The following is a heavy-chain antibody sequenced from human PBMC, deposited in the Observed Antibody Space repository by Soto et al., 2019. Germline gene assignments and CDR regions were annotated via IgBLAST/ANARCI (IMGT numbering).Heavy chain of an antibody. Sequence: GGSLRLSCVASGLTFDDHGMHWVRQVPGRGLEWVSGISWDSDKTGYGDSVKGRFTISRDNAKNSLYLEMNSLRAEDTAVYYCARESEDLTSNFDYWGQGTLVTVSS. J-gene: IGHJ4*02. CDR2: ISWDSDKT. CDR1: GLTFDDHG. V-gene: IGHV3-20*04. CDR3: ARESEDLTSNFDY.